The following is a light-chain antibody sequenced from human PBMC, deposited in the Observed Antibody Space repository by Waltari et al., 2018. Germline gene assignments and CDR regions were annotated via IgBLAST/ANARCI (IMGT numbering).Light chain of an antibody. CDR3: QQYGSSPFI. CDR2: GAS. CDR1: QSVSSSY. J-gene: IGKJ2*01. Sequence: EIVLTQSPATLSLSPGERATLSCRASQSVSSSYLAWYQQKPGQAPRLLIYGASSRATGIPDRFSGSVSGTDFTLTISRLEPEDFAVYYCQQYGSSPFIFGQGTKLEIK. V-gene: IGKV3-20*01.